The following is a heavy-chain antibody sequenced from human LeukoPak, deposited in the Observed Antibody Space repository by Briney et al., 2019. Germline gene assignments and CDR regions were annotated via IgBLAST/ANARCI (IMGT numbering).Heavy chain of an antibody. D-gene: IGHD3-16*01. J-gene: IGHJ4*02. V-gene: IGHV3-48*04. CDR3: VREVGRPKTFYFDS. Sequence: PGGSLRLSCVASGFVSSRDNMNWVRRAPGKGLEWVAHISEAIYYADSVQGRFTISRDNAKNSLYLQMSNLRPEDTAMYYCVREVGRPKTFYFDSWGRGTPVTVSS. CDR1: GFVSSRDN. CDR2: ISEAI.